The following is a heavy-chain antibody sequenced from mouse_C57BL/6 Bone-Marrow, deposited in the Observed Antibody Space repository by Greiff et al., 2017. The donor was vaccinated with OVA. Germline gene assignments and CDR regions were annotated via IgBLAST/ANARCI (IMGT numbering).Heavy chain of an antibody. CDR2: IYPRSGNT. CDR3: ASLWGFDY. Sequence: QVQLQQSGAELARPGASVKLSCKASGYTFTSYGISWVKQRTGQGLEWIGEIYPRSGNTYYNEKFKGKATLTADKSSSTAYMELRSLTSEDSAVYYCASLWGFDYWGQGTTLTVSS. J-gene: IGHJ2*01. CDR1: GYTFTSYG. V-gene: IGHV1-81*01. D-gene: IGHD6-1*01.